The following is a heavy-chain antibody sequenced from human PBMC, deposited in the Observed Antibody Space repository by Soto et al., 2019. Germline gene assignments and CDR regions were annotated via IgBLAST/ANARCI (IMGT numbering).Heavy chain of an antibody. V-gene: IGHV3-23*01. J-gene: IGHJ4*02. Sequence: EVQLLDSGGGLVQPGGSLRVSCAASGFTFSNFAMSWVRQAPGMGLEWVSAISGGGDSTYYADSVKGRFSISRDTSKNTLYLQMNSLRAEDTALYYCAKSYSSNWYDYFDYWGQGTLVTVSS. CDR3: AKSYSSNWYDYFDY. CDR2: ISGGGDST. CDR1: GFTFSNFA. D-gene: IGHD6-13*01.